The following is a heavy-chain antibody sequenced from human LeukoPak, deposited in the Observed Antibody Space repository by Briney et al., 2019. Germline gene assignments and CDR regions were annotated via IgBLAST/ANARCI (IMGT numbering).Heavy chain of an antibody. Sequence: GGSLRLSCAASGFSFSDYNMHWVRQAPGKGLEWMAVISYNGINEYYADSVKGRFTISRDNSKSTLLLQMKSLRAEDTAVYYCAKVRWDNSGWYYLDSWGQGTLVTVSS. J-gene: IGHJ4*02. CDR1: GFSFSDYN. V-gene: IGHV3-30*18. CDR3: AKVRWDNSGWYYLDS. CDR2: ISYNGINE. D-gene: IGHD6-19*01.